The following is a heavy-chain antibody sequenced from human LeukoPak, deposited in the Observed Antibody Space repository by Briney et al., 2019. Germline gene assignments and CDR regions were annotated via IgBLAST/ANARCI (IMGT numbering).Heavy chain of an antibody. CDR2: IYYSGST. V-gene: IGHV4-30-4*01. CDR3: AREATTYYYDSSRYYYP. CDR1: GGSISSGDYY. D-gene: IGHD3-22*01. Sequence: PSETLSLTCTVSGGSISSGDYYWSWIRQPPGKGLEWIGYIYYSGSTYYNPSLKSRVTISVDTSKNQFSLKLSSVTAADTAVYYCAREATTYYYDSSRYYYPWGQGTLVTVSS. J-gene: IGHJ5*02.